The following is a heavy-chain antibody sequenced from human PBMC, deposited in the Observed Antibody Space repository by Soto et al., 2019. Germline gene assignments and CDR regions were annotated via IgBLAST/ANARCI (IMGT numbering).Heavy chain of an antibody. Sequence: SETLSLTCAVYGGSFSGYYWSWIRQPLGKGLEWIGEINHSGSTNYNPFLESRVTISVDTSNNQFSLKLSSVTAADTAVYYCARQVGAPTPQRVFDYWHQETPVTISS. D-gene: IGHD1-26*01. J-gene: IGHJ4*02. CDR2: INHSGST. CDR1: GGSFSGYY. V-gene: IGHV4-34*01. CDR3: ARQVGAPTPQRVFDY.